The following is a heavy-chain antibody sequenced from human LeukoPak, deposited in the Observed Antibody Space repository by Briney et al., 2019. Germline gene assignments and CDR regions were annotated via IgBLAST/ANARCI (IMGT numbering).Heavy chain of an antibody. V-gene: IGHV4-34*01. Sequence: PSETLSLTCAVYGGSFSGYYWSWIRQPPGKGLEWIGSIYYSGNTYYNPSLKSRVTISVDTSKNQFSLKLSSVTAADTAVYYCARILKYYYDSSGYFDYWGQGTLVTVSS. CDR3: ARILKYYYDSSGYFDY. D-gene: IGHD3-22*01. CDR2: IYYSGNT. CDR1: GGSFSGYY. J-gene: IGHJ4*02.